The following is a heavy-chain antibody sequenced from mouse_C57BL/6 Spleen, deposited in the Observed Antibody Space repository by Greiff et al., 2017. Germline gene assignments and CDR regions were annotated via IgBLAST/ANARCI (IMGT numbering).Heavy chain of an antibody. V-gene: IGHV1-76*01. CDR1: GYTFTDYY. CDR2: IYPGSGNT. CDR3: ARDDGYYGYYAMDY. J-gene: IGHJ4*01. Sequence: QVQLKQSGAELVRPGASVKLSCKASGYTFTDYYINWVKQRPGQGLEWIARIYPGSGNTYYNEKFKGKATLTAEKSSSTAYMQLSSLTSEDSAVYFCARDDGYYGYYAMDYWGQGTSVTVSS. D-gene: IGHD2-3*01.